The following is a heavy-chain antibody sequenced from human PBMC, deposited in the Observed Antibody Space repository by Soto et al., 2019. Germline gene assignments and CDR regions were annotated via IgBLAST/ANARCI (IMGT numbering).Heavy chain of an antibody. CDR2: IYYSGST. Sequence: KPSETLSLTCTVSGGSISSSSYYWGWIRQPPGKGLEWIGSIYYSGSTYYNPSLKSRVTISVDTSKNQFSLKLSSVTAADTAVYYCASLGGNILWFGEGYPGVWGQGTTVTVSS. V-gene: IGHV4-39*01. CDR3: ASLGGNILWFGEGYPGV. CDR1: GGSISSSSYY. J-gene: IGHJ6*02. D-gene: IGHD3-10*01.